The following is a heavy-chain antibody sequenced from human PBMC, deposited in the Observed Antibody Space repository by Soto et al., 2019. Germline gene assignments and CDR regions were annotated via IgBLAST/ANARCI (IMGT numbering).Heavy chain of an antibody. CDR1: GGSISPYY. CDR3: ARNVDTTRAYYFDY. J-gene: IGHJ4*02. Sequence: SETLSLTCTVSGGSISPYYWSWIRQPPGKGLEWIGYIYYNGNTNYNPSLKSRVTMSVDTSKNQFSLKLNSVTAADTAVYYCARNVDTTRAYYFDYWGQGALVTVSS. V-gene: IGHV4-59*01. D-gene: IGHD5-18*01. CDR2: IYYNGNT.